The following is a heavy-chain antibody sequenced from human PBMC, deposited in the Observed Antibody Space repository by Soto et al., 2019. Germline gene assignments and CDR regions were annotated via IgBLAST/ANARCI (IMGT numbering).Heavy chain of an antibody. V-gene: IGHV1-69*13. J-gene: IGHJ4*02. Sequence: ASVKVSCKASGGTFTSYAISWVRQAPGQGLEWMGGIIPIFGTANYAQKFQGRVTITADESTSTAYMELSSLRSEDTAVYYCAGAGIQLWSAHTYYFDYWGQGTLVTVSS. CDR2: IIPIFGTA. D-gene: IGHD5-18*01. CDR1: GGTFTSYA. CDR3: AGAGIQLWSAHTYYFDY.